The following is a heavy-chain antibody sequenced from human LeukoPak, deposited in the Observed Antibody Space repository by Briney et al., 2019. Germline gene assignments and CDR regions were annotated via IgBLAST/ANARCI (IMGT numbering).Heavy chain of an antibody. Sequence: PSETLSLTCTVSGGSISSYYWSWIRQPPGKGLEWIGYIYTSGSTNYNPSLKSRVTISVDTSKNQFSLKLSSVTAADTAVYYCARSGIAAAEVDYWGQGTLVTVSS. CDR2: IYTSGST. D-gene: IGHD6-13*01. J-gene: IGHJ4*02. CDR1: GGSISSYY. CDR3: ARSGIAAAEVDY. V-gene: IGHV4-4*09.